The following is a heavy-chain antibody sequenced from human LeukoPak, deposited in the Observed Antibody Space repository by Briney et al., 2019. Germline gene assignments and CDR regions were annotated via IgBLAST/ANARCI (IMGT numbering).Heavy chain of an antibody. CDR1: GGSISSSSYY. CDR2: IYYSGST. Sequence: SETLSLTCTVSGGSISSSSYYWGWIRQPPGKGLEWLGSIYYSGSTYYNPSLKSRVTISVDSSKNQFSLKLSSVTAADTAVYDCARHRIPYCSSTSCYLDYFDYWGQGTLVTVSS. J-gene: IGHJ4*02. D-gene: IGHD2-2*01. CDR3: ARHRIPYCSSTSCYLDYFDY. V-gene: IGHV4-39*01.